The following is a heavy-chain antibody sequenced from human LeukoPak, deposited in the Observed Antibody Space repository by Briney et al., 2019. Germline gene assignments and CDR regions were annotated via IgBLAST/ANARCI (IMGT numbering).Heavy chain of an antibody. Sequence: GGSLRLSCAASRYTFSHYSVNWVRQAPGKGLEWVSSISSTSDYIYYADSVKGRFTISRDNTKSSLYLQMNSLRAEDTAVYYCVSGNDPDSTWENYRLDAFDIWGQGTTVIASS. CDR1: RYTFSHYS. D-gene: IGHD3-16*02. V-gene: IGHV3-21*01. J-gene: IGHJ3*02. CDR2: ISSTSDYI. CDR3: VSGNDPDSTWENYRLDAFDI.